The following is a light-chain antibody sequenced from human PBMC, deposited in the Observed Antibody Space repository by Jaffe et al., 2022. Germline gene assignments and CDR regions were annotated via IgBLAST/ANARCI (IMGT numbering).Light chain of an antibody. Sequence: DIQLTQSPSFLSASVGDRVTITCRASQDIRNFVAWYQQKPGKAPQVLIYAATTLPRGVPSRFSGGGSGTEFTLTISSLQPEDFATYYCQQLNTYRALTFGGGTKVEIK. CDR3: QQLNTYRALT. V-gene: IGKV1-9*01. J-gene: IGKJ4*01. CDR1: QDIRNF. CDR2: AAT.